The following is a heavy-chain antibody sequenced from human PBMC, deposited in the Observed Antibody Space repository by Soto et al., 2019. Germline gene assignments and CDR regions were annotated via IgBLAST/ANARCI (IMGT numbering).Heavy chain of an antibody. V-gene: IGHV4-31*03. CDR3: ARDGPGAAAGTFYWVDP. J-gene: IGHJ5*02. CDR2: IYYSGST. Sequence: PSETLSLTCTVSGGSISSGGYYWSWIRQHPGKGLEWIGYIYYSGSTYYNPSLKSRVTISVDTSKNQFSLKLSSVTAADTAVYYCARDGPGAAAGTFYWVDPWGQGTVVTV. D-gene: IGHD6-13*01. CDR1: GGSISSGGYY.